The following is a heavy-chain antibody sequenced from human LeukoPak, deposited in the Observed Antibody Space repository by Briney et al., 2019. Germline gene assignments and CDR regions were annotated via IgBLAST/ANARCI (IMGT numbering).Heavy chain of an antibody. CDR1: GGSFSGYY. Sequence: PSETLSLTCAVYGGSFSGYYWSWIRQPPGKGLEWIGEINHRGSTNYNPSLKSRVTISVDTSKNQFSLKLSSVTAADTGVFYCARGRAWAAAAPSVWGKGTTVTVSS. CDR2: INHRGST. D-gene: IGHD6-13*01. V-gene: IGHV4-34*01. CDR3: ARGRAWAAAAPSV. J-gene: IGHJ6*04.